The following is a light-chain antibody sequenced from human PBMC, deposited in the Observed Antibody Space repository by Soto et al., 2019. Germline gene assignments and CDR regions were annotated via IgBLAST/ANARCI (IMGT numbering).Light chain of an antibody. CDR3: QHYGSLVLT. CDR2: GAS. CDR1: QSVSSSY. Sequence: EIVLTQSPGTLSLSPGEIATLSCRASQSVSSSYLAWYQQKPGQAPRLLIYGASSRATGIPDRFSGSGSGTDFTLTISRLEPEDFAVYYCQHYGSLVLTFGGGTKGEIK. V-gene: IGKV3-20*01. J-gene: IGKJ4*01.